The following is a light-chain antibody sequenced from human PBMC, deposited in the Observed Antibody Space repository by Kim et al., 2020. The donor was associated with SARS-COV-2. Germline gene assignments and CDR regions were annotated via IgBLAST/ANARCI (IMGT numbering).Light chain of an antibody. CDR2: LGS. V-gene: IGKV2-28*01. CDR1: QSLLHSNGYNY. CDR3: MQALQSPIT. J-gene: IGKJ5*01. Sequence: DIVMTQSPLSLPVTPGGPASISCRSSQSLLHSNGYNYLDWFLQKPGQSPQLLIYLGSNRASGVPDRFSGSESGTDFTLKISRVEAEDVGVYYCMQALQSPITFGQGTRLEIK.